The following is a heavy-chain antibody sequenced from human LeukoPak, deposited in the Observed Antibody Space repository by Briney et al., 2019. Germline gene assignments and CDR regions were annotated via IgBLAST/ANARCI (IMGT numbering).Heavy chain of an antibody. V-gene: IGHV4-59*08. CDR1: GGSISSYY. Sequence: PSETLSLTCTVSGGSISSYYWSWIRQPPGKGLEWIGYIYYSGSTNYNPSLKSRVTISVDTSKNQFSLKLSSVTAADTAVYYCASRGLELRSWFDPWGQGTLVTVSS. CDR3: ASRGLELRSWFDP. D-gene: IGHD1-7*01. J-gene: IGHJ5*02. CDR2: IYYSGST.